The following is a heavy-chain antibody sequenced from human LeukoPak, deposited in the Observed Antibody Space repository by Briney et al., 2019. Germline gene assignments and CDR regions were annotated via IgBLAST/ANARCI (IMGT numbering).Heavy chain of an antibody. CDR2: INIDGSIT. Sequence: PGGSLRLSCAASGFTLRSYWMHWVRQVPGKGLVWVPRINIDGSITSYADSVKGRFTISRDNAKNTLYLQMNSLRAEDTAVYYCARDSPSVGATTDYWGQGTLVTVSS. D-gene: IGHD1-26*01. CDR3: ARDSPSVGATTDY. J-gene: IGHJ4*02. V-gene: IGHV3-74*01. CDR1: GFTLRSYW.